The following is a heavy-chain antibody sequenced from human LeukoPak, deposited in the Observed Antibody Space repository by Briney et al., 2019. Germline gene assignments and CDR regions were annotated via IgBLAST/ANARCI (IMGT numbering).Heavy chain of an antibody. Sequence: GGSLRLSCAASGFTFSSYAMHWVRQAPGKGLEWVAVISYDGSNKYYADSVKGRFTISRDNSKNTLYLQMHSLRAEDTAMYYCAKDFAKYCSGGCDFHHWGQGTLVTVSS. CDR1: GFTFSSYA. CDR2: ISYDGSNK. CDR3: AKDFAKYCSGGCDFHH. J-gene: IGHJ1*01. V-gene: IGHV3-30*04. D-gene: IGHD2-15*01.